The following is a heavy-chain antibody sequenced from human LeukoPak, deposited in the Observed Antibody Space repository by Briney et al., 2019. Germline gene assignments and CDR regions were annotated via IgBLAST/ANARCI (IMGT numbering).Heavy chain of an antibody. CDR2: IIPILGIA. D-gene: IGHD4-17*01. CDR1: GGTFSSYA. CDR3: ARSTTVPPRIAFDI. J-gene: IGHJ3*02. Sequence: SVKVSCKASGGTFSSYAISWVRQAPGQGLEWMGRIIPILGIANYAQKFQGRVTITADKSTSTAYMELSSLRSEDTAVYYCARSTTVPPRIAFDIWGQGTMVTVSS. V-gene: IGHV1-69*04.